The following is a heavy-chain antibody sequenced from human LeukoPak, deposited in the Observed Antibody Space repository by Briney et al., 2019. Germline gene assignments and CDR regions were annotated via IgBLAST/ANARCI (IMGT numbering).Heavy chain of an antibody. Sequence: SQTLSLTCTVSGGSISSGGYYWSWIRQPPGKGLEWIGYVYHSGSTYYNPSLKSRVTISVDRSKNQFSLKLSSVTAADTAVYYCARGSSGSIDYWGQGTLVTVSS. V-gene: IGHV4-30-2*01. CDR3: ARGSSGSIDY. D-gene: IGHD3-10*01. CDR2: VYHSGST. CDR1: GGSISSGGYY. J-gene: IGHJ4*02.